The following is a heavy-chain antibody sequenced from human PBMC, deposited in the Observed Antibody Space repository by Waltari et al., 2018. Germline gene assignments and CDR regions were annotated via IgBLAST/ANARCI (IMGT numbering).Heavy chain of an antibody. CDR2: IKQDGSEK. V-gene: IGHV3-7*01. Sequence: EVQLVESGGGLVQPGGSLRLSCAASGFTFSSYWMSWVRKAPGKGLEWVANIKQDGSEKYYVDSVKGRFTISRDNAKNSLYLQMNNLRAEDTAVYYCARLPKWYSSGWYFDYWGQGTLVTVSS. D-gene: IGHD6-19*01. J-gene: IGHJ4*02. CDR3: ARLPKWYSSGWYFDY. CDR1: GFTFSSYW.